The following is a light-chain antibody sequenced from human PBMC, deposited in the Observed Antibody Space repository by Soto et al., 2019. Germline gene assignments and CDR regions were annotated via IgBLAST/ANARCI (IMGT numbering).Light chain of an antibody. CDR3: CSYTSDNTYV. J-gene: IGLJ1*01. CDR1: SSDVGGYNY. CDR2: DVS. Sequence: QSALTKPASVSGSPGQSITISCSGTSSDVGGYNYVSWYQQHPGKAPRVMIYDVSNRPSGVSDRFSGSKSGNTATLTISGLQAEDEADYYCCSYTSDNTYVFASGTKLTVL. V-gene: IGLV2-14*03.